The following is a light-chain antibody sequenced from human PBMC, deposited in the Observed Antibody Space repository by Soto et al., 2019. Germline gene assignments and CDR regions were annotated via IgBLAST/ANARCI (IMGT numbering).Light chain of an antibody. CDR1: SSDVGSYNR. V-gene: IGLV2-18*02. J-gene: IGLJ2*01. CDR2: EVS. Sequence: QSALTQPPSVAGSPGQSVTISCTGTSSDVGSYNRVSWYQQPPGTAPKLIIYEVSNRPSGVPDRFPGSKSGNTASLTISGLQAEDEADYYCSSYTTSSTHVFGGGTKVSVL. CDR3: SSYTTSSTHV.